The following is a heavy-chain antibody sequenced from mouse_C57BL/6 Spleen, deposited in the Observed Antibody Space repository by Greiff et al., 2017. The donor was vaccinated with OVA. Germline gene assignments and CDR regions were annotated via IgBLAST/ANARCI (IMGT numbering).Heavy chain of an antibody. J-gene: IGHJ3*01. V-gene: IGHV1-39*01. CDR2: INHNYGTT. CDR1: GYSFTDYN. D-gene: IGHD2-1*01. CDR3: ARKEEGFYDGAFAY. Sequence: VQLQQSGPELVKPGASVKISCKASGYSFTDYNMNWVKQSNGKSLEWIGVINHNYGTTSYNQKFKGKATLTVDQSSSTAYMQLNSLTSEDSAVYYCARKEEGFYDGAFAYWGQGTLVTVSA.